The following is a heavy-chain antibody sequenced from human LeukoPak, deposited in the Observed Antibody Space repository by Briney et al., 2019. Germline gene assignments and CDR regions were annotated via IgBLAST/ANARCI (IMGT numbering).Heavy chain of an antibody. Sequence: SETLSLTCAVYGGSFSGYYWSWIRQPPGKGLEWIGEINHSGSTNYNPSLKSRVTISVDTSKNQFSLKLSSVTAADTAVYYCARGIWSGYYEPDNWFDPWGQGTLVTVSS. CDR1: GGSFSGYY. D-gene: IGHD3-3*01. V-gene: IGHV4-34*01. CDR2: INHSGST. CDR3: ARGIWSGYYEPDNWFDP. J-gene: IGHJ5*02.